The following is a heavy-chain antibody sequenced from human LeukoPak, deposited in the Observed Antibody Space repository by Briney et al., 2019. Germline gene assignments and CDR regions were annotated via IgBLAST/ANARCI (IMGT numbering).Heavy chain of an antibody. CDR3: ARTLPYYDFWSGYYGNWFDP. D-gene: IGHD3-3*01. Sequence: SETLSLTCAVYGGSFSGYYWSWIRQPPGKGLEWIGEINRSGSTNYNPSLKSRVTISVDTSKNQFSLKLSSVTAADTAVYYCARTLPYYDFWSGYYGNWFDPWGQGTLVTVSS. V-gene: IGHV4-34*01. CDR2: INRSGST. J-gene: IGHJ5*02. CDR1: GGSFSGYY.